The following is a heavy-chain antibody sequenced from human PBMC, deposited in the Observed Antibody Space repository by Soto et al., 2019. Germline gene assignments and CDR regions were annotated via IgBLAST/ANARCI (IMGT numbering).Heavy chain of an antibody. CDR2: IHDSGYT. J-gene: IGHJ6*03. CDR1: GGSISSYY. D-gene: IGHD3-10*01. V-gene: IGHV4-59*08. CDR3: ARQRGGSYYMDV. Sequence: QVQLQESGPGLVKPSETLSLTCTVSGGSISSYYWSWIRQPPGKGLEWIAYIHDSGYTSYNPSLKSRLTLSVDTSQNQISLKLSSGTAADTAVYYGARQRGGSYYMDVWGTGTTVTVSS.